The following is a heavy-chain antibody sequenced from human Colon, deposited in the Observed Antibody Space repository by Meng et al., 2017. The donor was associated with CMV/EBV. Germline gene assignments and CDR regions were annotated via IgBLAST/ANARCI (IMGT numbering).Heavy chain of an antibody. J-gene: IGHJ4*02. CDR1: GSTLTPYY. CDR3: IRENWYYDY. Sequence: GQLIECGAEVKEPGAAVKVSCKTSGSTLTPYYIPWVRQAPGQGLAWVRCMLPKTGALDYAQKFRGRITLTTDTSITTAYMELSGLTSDDTAVYYCIRENWYYDYWGLGTLVTVSS. D-gene: IGHD1-1*01. CDR2: MLPKTGAL. V-gene: IGHV1-2*02.